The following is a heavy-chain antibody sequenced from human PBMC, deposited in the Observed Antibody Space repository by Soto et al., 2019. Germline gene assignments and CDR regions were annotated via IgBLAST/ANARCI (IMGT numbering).Heavy chain of an antibody. D-gene: IGHD4-17*01. J-gene: IGHJ3*02. CDR3: TRSGDADYEQRDDAFDI. CDR2: MNSDGTST. Sequence: EVQLVESGGGLVQPGGSLRLSCAASGFAFSNYWIHWVRQAPGKGVVWVSRMNSDGTSTSYADSVRGRFTISRDNAKNTLYLQMTSLRAEDTAVYYCTRSGDADYEQRDDAFDIWCQGTMVTVSS. CDR1: GFAFSNYW. V-gene: IGHV3-74*01.